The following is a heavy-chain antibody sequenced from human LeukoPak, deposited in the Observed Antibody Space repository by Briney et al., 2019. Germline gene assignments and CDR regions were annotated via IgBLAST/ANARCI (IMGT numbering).Heavy chain of an antibody. CDR3: ARRAGGYSHPYDY. V-gene: IGHV3-53*01. CDR2: IYSGDTT. D-gene: IGHD4-23*01. CDR1: GFTVSGNY. Sequence: QPGGSLRLSCAVSGFTVSGNYMSWVRHAPGKGLEWVSLIYSGDTTLYADSVKGRFTISRDISKNTVYLQMNSLRAEDTAVYYCARRAGGYSHPYDYWGQGILVTVSS. J-gene: IGHJ4*02.